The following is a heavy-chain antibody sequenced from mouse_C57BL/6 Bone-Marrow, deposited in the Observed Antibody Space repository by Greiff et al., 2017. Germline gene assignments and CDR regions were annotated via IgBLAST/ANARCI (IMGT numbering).Heavy chain of an antibody. Sequence: QVQLKQSDAELVKPGASVKISCKVSGYTFTDHTIHWMKQRPEQGLEWIGYIYPRDGSTKYNEKFKGKATLTADKSSSTAYMQLNSLTSEDSAVYFCARGVYYYGSSQYYFDYWGQGTTLTVSS. D-gene: IGHD1-1*01. CDR3: ARGVYYYGSSQYYFDY. CDR2: IYPRDGST. CDR1: GYTFTDHT. J-gene: IGHJ2*01. V-gene: IGHV1-78*01.